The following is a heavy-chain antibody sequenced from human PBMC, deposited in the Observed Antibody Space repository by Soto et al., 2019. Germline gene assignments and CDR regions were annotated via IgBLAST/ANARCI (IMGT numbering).Heavy chain of an antibody. V-gene: IGHV3-48*02. CDR3: ARDQPYYDFWSGYPMDV. Sequence: PGGSLRLSCAASGFTFSSYSMNWVRQAPGKGLEWVSYISSSSSTIYYADSVKGRFTISRDNAKNSLYLQMNSLRDEDTAVYYCARDQPYYDFWSGYPMDVWGQGTTVTVS. J-gene: IGHJ6*02. CDR1: GFTFSSYS. CDR2: ISSSSSTI. D-gene: IGHD3-3*01.